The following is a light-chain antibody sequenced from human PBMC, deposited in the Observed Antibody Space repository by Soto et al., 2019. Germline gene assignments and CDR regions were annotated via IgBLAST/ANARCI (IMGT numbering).Light chain of an antibody. Sequence: EIVLTQSPVTLSLSPGERATLSCRASQSINNYLAWYQQKPGQPPRLLIYDASNRATAIPVRFSGSGSGTDLTLTTSSLGPEDSAVYYCQYRGIWPPGATFGGGTKVEIK. CDR2: DAS. V-gene: IGKV3-11*01. CDR1: QSINNY. CDR3: QYRGIWPPGAT. J-gene: IGKJ4*02.